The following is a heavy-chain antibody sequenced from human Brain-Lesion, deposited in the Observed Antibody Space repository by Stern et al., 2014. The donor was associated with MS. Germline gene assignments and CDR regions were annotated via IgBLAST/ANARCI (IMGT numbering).Heavy chain of an antibody. J-gene: IGHJ4*02. D-gene: IGHD3-22*01. CDR1: GFIVSDNY. CDR3: ASAGRDSSGFAFDY. V-gene: IGHV3-53*01. CDR2: IYSGDTT. Sequence: EVQLEESGGGLIQPGGSLRLSCAASGFIVSDNYMTWVRQAPGKGLEWVSVIYSGDTTYSADPVKGRFTISRDNSRNTLYLQMNSLRAEDTAVYYCASAGRDSSGFAFDYWGQGTLVTVSS.